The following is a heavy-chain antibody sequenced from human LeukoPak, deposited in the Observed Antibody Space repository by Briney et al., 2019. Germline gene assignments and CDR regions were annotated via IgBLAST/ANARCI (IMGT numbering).Heavy chain of an antibody. CDR3: ARGLRGVIPQHFDY. D-gene: IGHD3-10*01. J-gene: IGHJ4*02. V-gene: IGHV1-18*01. Sequence: ASVKVSCKASGYTFTSYGISWVRQAPGQGLEWMGWISAYNGNTNYAQKLQGRVTMTTDTSTSTAYMELRSPRSDDTAVYYCARGLRGVIPQHFDYWGQGTLVTVSS. CDR2: ISAYNGNT. CDR1: GYTFTSYG.